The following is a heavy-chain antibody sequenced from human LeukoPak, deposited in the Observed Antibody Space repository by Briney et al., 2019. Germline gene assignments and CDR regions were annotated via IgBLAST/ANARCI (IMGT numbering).Heavy chain of an antibody. D-gene: IGHD6-19*01. CDR2: INDSGST. CDR1: GGSFSGYY. J-gene: IGHJ6*02. Sequence: SETLSLTCAVYGGSFSGYYWSWIRQPPGKGLEWIGEINDSGSTNYNPSLKSRVTISVDTSKNQSSLKLSSVTAADTAVYYCARVSGRVAVAGTMSYGMDVWGQGTTVTVSS. V-gene: IGHV4-34*01. CDR3: ARVSGRVAVAGTMSYGMDV.